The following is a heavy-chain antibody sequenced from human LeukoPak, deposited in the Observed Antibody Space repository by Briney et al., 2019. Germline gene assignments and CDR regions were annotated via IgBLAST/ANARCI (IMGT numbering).Heavy chain of an antibody. V-gene: IGHV4-61*01. CDR3: ARTGTRGNWFDP. CDR1: GGSISSSNW. J-gene: IGHJ5*02. CDR2: IYYSGST. Sequence: SETLSLTCAVSGGSISSSNWWSWIRQPPGKGLEWIGYIYYSGSTNYNPSLKSRVTISVDTSKNQFSLKLTSMTAADTAVYFCARTGTRGNWFDPWGQGTLVTVSS. D-gene: IGHD1-7*01.